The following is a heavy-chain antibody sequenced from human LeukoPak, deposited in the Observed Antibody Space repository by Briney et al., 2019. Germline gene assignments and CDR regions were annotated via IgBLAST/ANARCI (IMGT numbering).Heavy chain of an antibody. CDR2: TYYRSKWYN. D-gene: IGHD5-18*01. CDR1: GDSVSSNSAA. CDR3: ARVTSYGSAVSSGMDV. Sequence: SQTLSLTCAISGDSVSSNSAAWNWIRQSPSRGLEWLGRTYYRSKWYNDYAVPVKSRITINPDTSKNQFSLQLNSVTPEDTAVYYCARVTSYGSAVSSGMDVWGQGTTVTVSS. V-gene: IGHV6-1*01. J-gene: IGHJ6*02.